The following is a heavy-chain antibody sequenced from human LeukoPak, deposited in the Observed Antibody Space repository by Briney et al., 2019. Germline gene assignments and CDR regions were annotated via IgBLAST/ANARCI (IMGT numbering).Heavy chain of an antibody. CDR2: ISGSDGTT. J-gene: IGHJ4*02. D-gene: IGHD5-12*01. Sequence: GGSLRLSCATSGFTFSTYDINWVRQPPGKGLEWVSAISGSDGTTYYAASVKGVFTIYRDSSKNTVFLQMNNLRADDTAVYFCAKEKWLRFDSWGQGTLVTVSS. CDR3: AKEKWLRFDS. V-gene: IGHV3-23*01. CDR1: GFTFSTYD.